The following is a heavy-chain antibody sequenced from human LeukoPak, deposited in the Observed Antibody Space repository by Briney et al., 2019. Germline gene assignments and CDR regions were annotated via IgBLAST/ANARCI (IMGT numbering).Heavy chain of an antibody. D-gene: IGHD7-27*01. CDR2: IIPILGIA. Sequence: SVKVSCKASGGTFSSYTISWVRQAPGQGLEWMGRIIPILGIANYAQKFQGRVTITTDESTSTAYMELSSLRSEDTAVYYCASHNWGSSYYFDYWGQGTLVTVSS. J-gene: IGHJ4*02. CDR1: GGTFSSYT. CDR3: ASHNWGSSYYFDY. V-gene: IGHV1-69*02.